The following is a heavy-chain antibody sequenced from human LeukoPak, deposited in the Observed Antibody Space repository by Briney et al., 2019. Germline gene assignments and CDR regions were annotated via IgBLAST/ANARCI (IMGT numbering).Heavy chain of an antibody. J-gene: IGHJ4*02. Sequence: SETLSLTCTVSGGSISSYYWSWIRQPPGKGLEWIGYIYYSGSTNYNPSLRSRVTISVDTSKNQFSLKLSSVTAADTAVYYCARDVGANSFDYWGQGTLVTVSS. CDR2: IYYSGST. V-gene: IGHV4-59*01. CDR3: ARDVGANSFDY. CDR1: GGSISSYY. D-gene: IGHD1-26*01.